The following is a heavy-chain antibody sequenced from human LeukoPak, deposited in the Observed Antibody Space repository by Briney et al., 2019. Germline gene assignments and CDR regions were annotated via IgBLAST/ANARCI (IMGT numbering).Heavy chain of an antibody. Sequence: PGGSLRLSGTASGFTFRSSELSWVRQAPAKGLEGGSYISRSSSIIYSADSVKGRFTISMNSAKHLLSLKMNTLRAEATAVYYFASHDNHCNSDAFDDLGQGTMVTVSS. J-gene: IGHJ3*01. V-gene: IGHV3-48*03. CDR1: GFTFRSSE. CDR3: ASHDNHCNSDAFDD. D-gene: IGHD2/OR15-2a*01. CDR2: ISRSSSII.